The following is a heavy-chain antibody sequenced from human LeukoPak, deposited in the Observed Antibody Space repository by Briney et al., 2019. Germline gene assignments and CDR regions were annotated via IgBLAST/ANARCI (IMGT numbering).Heavy chain of an antibody. CDR2: ISYDGSNK. D-gene: IGHD6-6*01. CDR3: ARDPRYTGSSLAFDI. J-gene: IGHJ3*02. V-gene: IGHV3-30-3*01. Sequence: GGSLRLSCAASGFTFSSYAMHWVRRAPGKGLEWVAVISYDGSNKYYADSVKGRFTISRDNSKNTLYLQMNSLRAEDTAVYYCARDPRYTGSSLAFDIWGQGTMVTVSS. CDR1: GFTFSSYA.